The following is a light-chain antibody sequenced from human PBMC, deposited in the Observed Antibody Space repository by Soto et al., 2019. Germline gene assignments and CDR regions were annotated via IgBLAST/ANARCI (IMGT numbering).Light chain of an antibody. J-gene: IGKJ4*01. V-gene: IGKV3-15*01. CDR1: QSFSSN. Sequence: EIVMTQSPATLSVSPGERATLSCRASQSFSSNLAWYQQKPGQAPRLLIYGASTRATGIPVRFSGSGSGTEFTLTISSLQSEDFAVYYCQQYNNWPLTIGGGTKVEIK. CDR3: QQYNNWPLT. CDR2: GAS.